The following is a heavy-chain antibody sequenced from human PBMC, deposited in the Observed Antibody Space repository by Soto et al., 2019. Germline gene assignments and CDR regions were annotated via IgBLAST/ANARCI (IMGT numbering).Heavy chain of an antibody. V-gene: IGHV1-3*04. CDR3: ARDNWNYYSTFEY. CDR2: INTGNGNT. CDR1: GYIFTNYA. D-gene: IGHD1-7*01. Sequence: QVQLVQSGAEVKKPGALVKVSCKASGYIFTNYAMHWVRQAPGQRLEWMGWINTGNGNTKYSQKFQGRVTITRDTSASTAYMELSSLRSEDTAVYYCARDNWNYYSTFEYWGHGTLVTVSS. J-gene: IGHJ4*01.